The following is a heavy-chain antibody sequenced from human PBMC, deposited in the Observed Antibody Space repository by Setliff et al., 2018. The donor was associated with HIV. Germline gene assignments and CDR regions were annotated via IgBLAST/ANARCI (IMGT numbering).Heavy chain of an antibody. CDR1: DDPINSFY. J-gene: IGHJ4*02. CDR2: IYTSGST. Sequence: SETLSLTCTVSDDPINSFYWSWIRQPPGKGLEWIGYIYTSGSTNYNPSLEGRVTISVDTSKNQFSLNLSSVTAADTAVYYCARDSCLYGSGGFCYWGQGTLVTVSS. CDR3: ARDSCLYGSGGFCY. D-gene: IGHD3-10*01. V-gene: IGHV4-4*09.